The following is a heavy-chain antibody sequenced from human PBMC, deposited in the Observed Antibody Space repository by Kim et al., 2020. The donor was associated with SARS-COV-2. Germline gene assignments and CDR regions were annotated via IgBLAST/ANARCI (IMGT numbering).Heavy chain of an antibody. CDR3: ARDSNSSGYYYYGMDV. CDR2: IIPILGIA. Sequence: SVKVSCKASGGTFSSYTISWVRQAPGQGLEWMGRIIPILGIANYAQKFQGRVTITADKSTSTAYMELSSLRSEDTAVYYCARDSNSSGYYYYGMDVWGQGTTVTVSS. CDR1: GGTFSSYT. V-gene: IGHV1-69*04. D-gene: IGHD6-19*01. J-gene: IGHJ6*02.